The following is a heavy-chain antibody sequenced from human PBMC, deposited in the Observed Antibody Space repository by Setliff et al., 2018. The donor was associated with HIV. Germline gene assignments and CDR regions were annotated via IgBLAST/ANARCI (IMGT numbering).Heavy chain of an antibody. CDR1: GYTFSGYY. Sequence: AASVKVSCKASGYTFSGYYMHWVRQAPGQGLEWMGWINLNSGGTNYAQKVQDRVTMTTDTSTSTAYMELRGLRSDDTAVYYCARDRSSTGDYNEEHLFEYWGQGTLVTVSS. CDR3: ARDRSSTGDYNEEHLFEY. CDR2: INLNSGGT. D-gene: IGHD3-22*01. V-gene: IGHV1-2*02. J-gene: IGHJ4*01.